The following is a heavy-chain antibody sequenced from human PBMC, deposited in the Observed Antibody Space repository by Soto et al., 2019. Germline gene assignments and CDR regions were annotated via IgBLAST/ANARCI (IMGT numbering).Heavy chain of an antibody. D-gene: IGHD4-17*01. CDR1: GYTFTGYY. J-gene: IGHJ3*02. CDR2: INPNSGGT. CDR3: ATQYGDYGEPLYAFDI. V-gene: IGHV1-2*04. Sequence: ASVKVSCKASGYTFTGYYMHWVRQAPGQGLEWMGWINPNSGGTNYAQKFQGWVTMTRDTSISTAYMELSRLRSDDTAVYYCATQYGDYGEPLYAFDIWGQGTMVTVSS.